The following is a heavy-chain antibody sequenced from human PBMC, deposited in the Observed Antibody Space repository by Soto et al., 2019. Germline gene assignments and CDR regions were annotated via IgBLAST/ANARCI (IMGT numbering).Heavy chain of an antibody. D-gene: IGHD5-12*01. J-gene: IGHJ4*02. V-gene: IGHV3-7*03. CDR1: GFTFDHYW. CDR3: ARCGSENDY. CDR2: IKEDGSEK. Sequence: EVQLVESGGGLVQSGESLRLSCAASGFTFDHYWMTWVRQAPGKGLEWVANIKEDGSEKNYVDSVKGRFTISRDNAKNSLYLQMNSLRAEDTATYYCARCGSENDYWGQGTLVTVSS.